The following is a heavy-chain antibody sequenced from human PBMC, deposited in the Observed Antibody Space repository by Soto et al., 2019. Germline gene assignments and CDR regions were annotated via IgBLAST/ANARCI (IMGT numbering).Heavy chain of an antibody. J-gene: IGHJ4*02. Sequence: EVQLVESGGGLVQPGRSLRLSCAASGFTFDDYAMHWVRRVPGKGLEWVSSISWNSNIIGYADSVKGRFTISRDNAKNSLYLLINSLRPEDTGLYYCAKGGRDGFCSGGRCYFDYWGQGTLDTVSS. CDR3: AKGGRDGFCSGGRCYFDY. V-gene: IGHV3-9*01. CDR1: GFTFDDYA. CDR2: ISWNSNII. D-gene: IGHD2-15*01.